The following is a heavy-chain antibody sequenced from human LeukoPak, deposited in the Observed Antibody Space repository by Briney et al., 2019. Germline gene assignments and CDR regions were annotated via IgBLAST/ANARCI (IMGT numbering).Heavy chain of an antibody. Sequence: GGSLRLSCAASGFIFSSYGMHWVRQAPGKGLEWVAGIPSDESEEFYVGSVKGRFITSRDSSKSMLYLQMSSLRIEDTAVYYCAKGGVSSAYHPVDYWGQRTLVTVSP. CDR2: IPSDESEE. CDR3: AKGGVSSAYHPVDY. CDR1: GFIFSSYG. D-gene: IGHD3-22*01. J-gene: IGHJ4*02. V-gene: IGHV3-30*18.